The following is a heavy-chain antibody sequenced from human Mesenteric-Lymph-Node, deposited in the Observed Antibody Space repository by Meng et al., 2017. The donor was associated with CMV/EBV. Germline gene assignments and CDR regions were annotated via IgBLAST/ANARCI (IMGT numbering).Heavy chain of an antibody. V-gene: IGHV1-46*01. CDR2: INPSGSST. Sequence: ASVKVSCKASVYTFTSYYMHWVRQAPGQGLEWMGIINPSGSSTSYAQKFQGRVTMTRDTSTSTVYMELSSLRSEDTAVYYCAKLKWQSSSPKIFFDHWGQGTLVTVSS. J-gene: IGHJ4*02. CDR1: VYTFTSYY. CDR3: AKLKWQSSSPKIFFDH. D-gene: IGHD6-6*01.